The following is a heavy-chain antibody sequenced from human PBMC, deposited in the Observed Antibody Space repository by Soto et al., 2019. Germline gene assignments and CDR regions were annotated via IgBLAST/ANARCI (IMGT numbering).Heavy chain of an antibody. CDR1: GGSISSGGYS. V-gene: IGHV4-30-2*01. D-gene: IGHD4-17*01. CDR3: ARGMTTVTTFDY. J-gene: IGHJ4*02. CDR2: IYHSGST. Sequence: SEPLSLTCAGSGGSISSGGYSWSWIRQPPGKGLEWTGYIYHSGSTYYNPSLKSRVTISVDRSKNQVSPKLSSVTAADTAVYYCARGMTTVTTFDYWGQGTLVTVSS.